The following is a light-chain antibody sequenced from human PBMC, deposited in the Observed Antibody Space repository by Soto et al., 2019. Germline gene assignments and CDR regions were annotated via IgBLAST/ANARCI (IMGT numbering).Light chain of an antibody. J-gene: IGLJ2*01. V-gene: IGLV4-60*02. CDR1: SGHRSYI. CDR2: LEGSGSY. Sequence: QLVLTQSSSASASLGSSVKLTCTLSSGHRSYIIAWHQQQPGKAPRYLMKLEGSGSYNKGSGVPDRFSGSSSGADRYLTISHHQFEDEANYYCETWDSNTRVFGGGTKLTVL. CDR3: ETWDSNTRV.